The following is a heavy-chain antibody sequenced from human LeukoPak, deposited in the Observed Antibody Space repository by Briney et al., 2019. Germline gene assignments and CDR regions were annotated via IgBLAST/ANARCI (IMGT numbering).Heavy chain of an antibody. CDR2: INWKGGST. V-gene: IGHV3-20*04. D-gene: IGHD3-22*01. Sequence: PGGSLRLSCAASRFTLDDYDMNWVRQSPGKGLEWVSGINWKGGSTVYAASAKGRFTISRDNAKNSLYLQMNSLRAEATALYYCARDLPQIEYWGQGTLVTVSS. J-gene: IGHJ4*02. CDR3: ARDLPQIEY. CDR1: RFTLDDYD.